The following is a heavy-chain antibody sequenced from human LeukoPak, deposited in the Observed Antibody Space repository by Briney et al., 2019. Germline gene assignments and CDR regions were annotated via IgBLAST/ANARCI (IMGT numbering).Heavy chain of an antibody. V-gene: IGHV1-18*01. CDR3: ARDLYYYDSSGYFGY. Sequence: GASVKVSCKASGYTFTSYGISWVRQAPGQGLEWMGWISAYNGNTNYAQKLQGRVTMTTDTSTSTAYMELRSLRSDDTAVYYCARDLYYYDSSGYFGYWGQGTLVTVSS. D-gene: IGHD3-22*01. J-gene: IGHJ4*02. CDR2: ISAYNGNT. CDR1: GYTFTSYG.